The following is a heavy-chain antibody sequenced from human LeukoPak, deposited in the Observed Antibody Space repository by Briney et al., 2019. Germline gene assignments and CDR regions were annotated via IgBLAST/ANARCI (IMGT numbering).Heavy chain of an antibody. D-gene: IGHD3-10*02. Sequence: GGSLRLSCAASGFTFSSYAMSWVRQAPGKGLEWVSAISGSGGSPHYADSVKGRFTISRDYSKNTLFLQMKSLGAEDTAVYYFAKDHTLSSSYWFDAWGQGTLVTVSS. J-gene: IGHJ5*02. CDR3: AKDHTLSSSYWFDA. V-gene: IGHV3-23*01. CDR1: GFTFSSYA. CDR2: ISGSGGSP.